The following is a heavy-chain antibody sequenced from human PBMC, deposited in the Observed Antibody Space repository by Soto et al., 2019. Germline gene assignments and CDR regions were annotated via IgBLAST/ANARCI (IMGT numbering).Heavy chain of an antibody. CDR2: ISGSGATT. D-gene: IGHD2-15*01. J-gene: IGHJ5*02. CDR3: AKGDCSGGSCYRGFGS. V-gene: IGHV3-23*01. CDR1: GFTFNNYA. Sequence: GGSLRLSCEASGFTFNNYAMTLVRQAPGVGLEWVSTISGSGATTYYTDSVKGRFTISRDSSKHTLSLQMNSLRADDTAMYYCAKGDCSGGSCYRGFGSWGQGALVTVSS.